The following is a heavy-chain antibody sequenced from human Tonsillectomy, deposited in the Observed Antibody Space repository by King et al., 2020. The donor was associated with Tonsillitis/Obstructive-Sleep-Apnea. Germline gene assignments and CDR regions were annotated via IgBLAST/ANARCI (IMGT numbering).Heavy chain of an antibody. V-gene: IGHV1-46*01. CDR2: INPSDGIT. CDR1: GYTFTRYY. J-gene: IGHJ4*02. Sequence: QLVQSGAEVKKPGASVKLSCKASGYTFTRYYIHWVRQAPGQGLEWMGIINPSDGITTYAQKFQGRVTATRDTSTSTVYMGLSSLRSEDTAVYYCARDDVIGRYFDYWGQGTLVTVSS. CDR3: ARDDVIGRYFDY. D-gene: IGHD3-16*02.